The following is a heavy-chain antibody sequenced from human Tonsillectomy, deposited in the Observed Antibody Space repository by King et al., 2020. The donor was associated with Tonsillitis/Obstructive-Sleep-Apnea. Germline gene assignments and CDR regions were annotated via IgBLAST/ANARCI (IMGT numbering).Heavy chain of an antibody. CDR2: INHSGST. CDR1: GGSFSGYY. CDR3: ASQDYDFWSGYSNY. D-gene: IGHD3-3*01. V-gene: IGHV4-34*01. Sequence: VQLQQWGAGLLKPSETLSLTCAVYGGSFSGYYWSLIRQPPGKGLEWIGEINHSGSTNYNPSLKSRVTITVDTSKNQFSLKLSSVTAADTAVYYCASQDYDFWSGYSNYWGQGTLVTVSS. J-gene: IGHJ4*02.